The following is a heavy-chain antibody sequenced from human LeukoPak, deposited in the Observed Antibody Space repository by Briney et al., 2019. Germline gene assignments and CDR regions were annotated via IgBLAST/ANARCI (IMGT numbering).Heavy chain of an antibody. V-gene: IGHV3-23*01. Sequence: GGSLRLSCAASGFTFSSYAMSWVRQAPGKGREWVSAISGSGDSTYYADSVKGRFTISRDNSKNTLYLQMNSLRAEDTAVYYCAKASSSSHSPYFDYWGQGTLVTVSS. CDR2: ISGSGDST. CDR1: GFTFSSYA. CDR3: AKASSSSHSPYFDY. D-gene: IGHD6-13*01. J-gene: IGHJ4*02.